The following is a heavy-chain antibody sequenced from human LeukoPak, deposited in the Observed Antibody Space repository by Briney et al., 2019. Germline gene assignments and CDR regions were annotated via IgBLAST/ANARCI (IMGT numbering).Heavy chain of an antibody. D-gene: IGHD3-16*01. CDR1: GYTFTRYA. V-gene: IGHV7-4-1*02. J-gene: IGHJ4*02. CDR2: INMYTANP. Sequence: GASVKVSCKASGYTFTRYAINWLRQAPGQGLEWMGWINMYTANPAYAQGFTERFVFSLDTSVTTAYLQISKLKTEDTAVYYCSRHDNDDDFDYWGQGTLVTVSS. CDR3: SRHDNDDDFDY.